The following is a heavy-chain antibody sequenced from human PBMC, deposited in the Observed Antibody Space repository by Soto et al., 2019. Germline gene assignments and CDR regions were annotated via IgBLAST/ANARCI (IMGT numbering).Heavy chain of an antibody. D-gene: IGHD3-22*01. CDR1: GVTFSDSA. CDR3: TRTYYDSTEYYPFDY. J-gene: IGHJ4*02. Sequence: PGGSLRLSSAASGVTFSDSAMHWVRQASGKGLEWVGRIRSKANSYATAYAASVKGRFTISRDDSKNMAYLQMNSLKTEDTAVYYCTRTYYDSTEYYPFDYWGQGTLVTVSS. CDR2: IRSKANSYAT. V-gene: IGHV3-73*01.